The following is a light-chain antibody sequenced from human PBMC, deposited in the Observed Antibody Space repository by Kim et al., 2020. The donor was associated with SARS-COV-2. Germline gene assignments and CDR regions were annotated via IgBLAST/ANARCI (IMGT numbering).Light chain of an antibody. J-gene: IGLJ3*02. V-gene: IGLV3-19*01. CDR1: IPISYC. CDR2: DKN. Sequence: RHTVRITSRVDIPISYCACWYQQKPRQPPVLVIFDKNNRPTGIPDRISGSSSGNTASLTISGAQAEDEADDYCKSRDSSGNRLVFGGGTQLTVL. CDR3: KSRDSSGNRLV.